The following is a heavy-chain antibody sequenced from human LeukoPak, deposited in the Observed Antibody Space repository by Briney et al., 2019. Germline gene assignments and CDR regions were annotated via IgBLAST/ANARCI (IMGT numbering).Heavy chain of an antibody. J-gene: IGHJ4*02. CDR2: ISGYGGRT. D-gene: IGHD5-18*01. Sequence: GGSLRLSCAASGFTFDDYAMHWVRQAPGKGLEWVSLISGYGGRTYYADSVKGRFTISRDNSKNSLYLQMNSLRTEDTALYYCAKSGGYSYGYDFDYWGQGTLVTVSS. CDR3: AKSGGYSYGYDFDY. CDR1: GFTFDDYA. V-gene: IGHV3-43*02.